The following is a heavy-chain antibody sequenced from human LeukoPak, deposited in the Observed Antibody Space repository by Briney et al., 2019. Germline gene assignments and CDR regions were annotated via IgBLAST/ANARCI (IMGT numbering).Heavy chain of an antibody. CDR3: ARGSSPSSDAFDI. D-gene: IGHD6-13*01. CDR2: INPNSGCT. V-gene: IGHV1-2*02. CDR1: GYTFTGYY. Sequence: ASVEVSCKASGYTFTGYYMHWVRQAPGQGLEWMGWINPNSGCTNYAQKFQGRVTMTRDTSISTAYMELSRLRSDDTAVYYCARGSSPSSDAFDIWGQGTMVTVSS. J-gene: IGHJ3*02.